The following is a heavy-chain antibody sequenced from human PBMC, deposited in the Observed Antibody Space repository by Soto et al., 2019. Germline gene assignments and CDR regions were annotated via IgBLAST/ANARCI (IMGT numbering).Heavy chain of an antibody. Sequence: PGGSLRLSCAASGFTFSSYAMSWVRQAPGKGLEWVSAISGSGGSTYYADSVKGRFTISRDNSKNTLYLQMNSLRAEDTAVYYCAKAIGSERSTLVWIPPNYYYYYGMDVWGQGTTVTVSS. V-gene: IGHV3-23*01. J-gene: IGHJ6*02. D-gene: IGHD5-18*01. CDR3: AKAIGSERSTLVWIPPNYYYYYGMDV. CDR2: ISGSGGST. CDR1: GFTFSSYA.